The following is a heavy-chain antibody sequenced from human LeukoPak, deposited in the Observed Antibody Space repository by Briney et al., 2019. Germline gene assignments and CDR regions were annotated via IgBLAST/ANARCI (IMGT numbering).Heavy chain of an antibody. Sequence: PGGYLTLYCAGSGFTLNNIAMTWVRQAQGMGLDWVSIITDTGGHTFYADSVRGRFTISRDGSKNTLYLQMNSLTADDTAVYYCARVRQQVVHDAFDIWGQGTMVIVSS. D-gene: IGHD6-13*01. V-gene: IGHV3-23*01. J-gene: IGHJ3*02. CDR2: ITDTGGHT. CDR3: ARVRQQVVHDAFDI. CDR1: GFTLNNIA.